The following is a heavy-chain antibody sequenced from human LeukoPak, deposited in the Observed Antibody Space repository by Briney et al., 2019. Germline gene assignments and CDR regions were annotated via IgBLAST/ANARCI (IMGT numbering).Heavy chain of an antibody. CDR2: ITGSGSFV. CDR1: RFIFNNYI. D-gene: IGHD6-6*01. CDR3: ARDSSGPWFDP. J-gene: IGHJ5*02. V-gene: IGHV3-21*01. Sequence: GGSLRLSCAVSRFIFNNYIMNWVRQAPGKGLEWVSSITGSGSFVYYADSVKGRFTIPRDNAKNSLFLQMNSLRAEDTAVYYCARDSSGPWFDPWGQGTLVTVSS.